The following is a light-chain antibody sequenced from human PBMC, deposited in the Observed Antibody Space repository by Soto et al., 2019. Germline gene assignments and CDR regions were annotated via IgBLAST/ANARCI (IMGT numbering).Light chain of an antibody. CDR2: DVS. V-gene: IGKV3-15*01. CDR1: QGVTTN. J-gene: IGKJ5*01. CDR3: QQYNNWPFS. Sequence: EIVMTQSAGTLSVSPGARGTLSCRAGQGVTTNFAWYQQKPGQSPRLLIYDVSIRATGVPARFSGTGSETDFTLTISGLQSEDSAVYVCQQYNNWPFSFGQGTRLEIK.